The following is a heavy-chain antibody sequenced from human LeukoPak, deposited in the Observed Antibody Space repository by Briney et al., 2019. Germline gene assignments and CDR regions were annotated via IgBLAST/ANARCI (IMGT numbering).Heavy chain of an antibody. D-gene: IGHD3-22*01. J-gene: IGHJ4*02. CDR3: ARVEIVVVTGFDY. CDR1: GGSFSGYY. Sequence: SETLSLTCAVYGGSFSGYYWSWIRQPPGKGLEWIGEINHSGSTNYNPSLKSRVTISVDTSKNQFSLKLSSVTAADTAVYYCARVEIVVVTGFDYWGQGTLVTVSS. CDR2: INHSGST. V-gene: IGHV4-34*01.